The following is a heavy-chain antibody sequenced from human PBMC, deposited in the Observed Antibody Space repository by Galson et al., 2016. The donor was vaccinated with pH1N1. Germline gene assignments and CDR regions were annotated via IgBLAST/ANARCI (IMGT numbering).Heavy chain of an antibody. D-gene: IGHD5-18*01. CDR1: GFTFDDYA. CDR3: AKTGGYSYGYFDY. CDR2: ISWNSGSI. V-gene: IGHV3-9*01. Sequence: SLRLSCAASGFTFDDYAMYWVRQAPGKGLEWVSGISWNSGSIGYADSVKGRFTISRDNAKNSLYLQMNSLRAEDTALYYCAKTGGYSYGYFDYWGRGTLVTVSS. J-gene: IGHJ4*02.